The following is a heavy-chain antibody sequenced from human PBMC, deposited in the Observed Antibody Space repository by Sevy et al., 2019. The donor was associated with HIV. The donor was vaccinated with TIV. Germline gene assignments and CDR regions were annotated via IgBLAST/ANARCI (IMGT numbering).Heavy chain of an antibody. J-gene: IGHJ4*02. CDR1: GYTFTSYG. CDR3: ARDDCSSLSCHGSLLY. D-gene: IGHD2-2*01. V-gene: IGHV1-18*01. Sequence: ASVKVSCKASGYTFTSYGISWVRQAPGQGLEWMGRISTFKVNTNNAQKFQGRVIMTTDTSTSTAYMELRSLRADDTAVYYSARDDCSSLSCHGSLLYWGQGTLVTVSS. CDR2: ISTFKVNT.